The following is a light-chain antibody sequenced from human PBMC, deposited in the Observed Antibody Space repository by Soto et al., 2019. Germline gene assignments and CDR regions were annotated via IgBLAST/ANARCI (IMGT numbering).Light chain of an antibody. Sequence: EIVLTQSPGTLSLSPGERATLSCRASQGVSGSYLAWYQQKPGQAPRLLIYGASSRATGIPNRFSGSESGTEFTLTISRLEPEDFAVYYCQHYGSSPRTFGQGTKVEIK. J-gene: IGKJ1*01. V-gene: IGKV3-20*01. CDR3: QHYGSSPRT. CDR2: GAS. CDR1: QGVSGSY.